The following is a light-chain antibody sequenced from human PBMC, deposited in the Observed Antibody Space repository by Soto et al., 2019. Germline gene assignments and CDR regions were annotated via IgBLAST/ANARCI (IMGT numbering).Light chain of an antibody. V-gene: IGKV3-15*01. Sequence: EIVMTQSPATLSVSPGERATLSCRASQSVSSNLAWYQQKPGQAPSLLIYGASTRATGTPARFSGSGSGTEFTLTISSLQSEDFAVYYCQQYDNWPITFGGGTKVDIK. CDR2: GAS. J-gene: IGKJ4*01. CDR3: QQYDNWPIT. CDR1: QSVSSN.